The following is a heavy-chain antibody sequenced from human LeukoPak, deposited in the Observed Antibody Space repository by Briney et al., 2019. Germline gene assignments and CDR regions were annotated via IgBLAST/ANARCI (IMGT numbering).Heavy chain of an antibody. D-gene: IGHD2-15*01. V-gene: IGHV3-66*01. CDR2: ITSGGST. CDR3: ARDLISGPATHDS. Sequence: GGSLRLSCAASGFTVTNNDMNWVRQAPGKGLEWVSVITSGGSTYFADSVKGRFTVSRDNSKNNLSLQMNSLRVEDTAVYYCARDLISGPATHDSWGQGALVTVSS. J-gene: IGHJ4*02. CDR1: GFTVTNND.